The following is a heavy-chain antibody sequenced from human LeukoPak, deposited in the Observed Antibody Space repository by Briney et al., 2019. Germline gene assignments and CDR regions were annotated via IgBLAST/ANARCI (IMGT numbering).Heavy chain of an antibody. CDR3: ARAQWLVPPYFDF. CDR2: IYHTGRT. CDR1: GYSISSNNY. D-gene: IGHD6-19*01. J-gene: IGHJ4*02. V-gene: IGHV4-38-2*01. Sequence: SETLSLTCAVSGYSISSNNYWSWIRQPPGKGLEWIGSIYHTGRTYYNPSLKSRVTISVDTSKNQFSLKLNSVTAADTAVYYCARAQWLVPPYFDFWGQGTLVTVSS.